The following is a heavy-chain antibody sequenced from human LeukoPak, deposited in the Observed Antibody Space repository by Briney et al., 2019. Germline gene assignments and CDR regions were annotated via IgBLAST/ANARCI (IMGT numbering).Heavy chain of an antibody. D-gene: IGHD3-10*01. J-gene: IGHJ4*02. CDR2: ISYTGTT. V-gene: IGHV4-59*08. CDR1: GGSINGDS. Sequence: PSETLSLTCSVSGGSINGDSWTWIRQPPGMRLEWVGHISYTGTTNYNPSLTTRVAISVDTSKNQFSLKLTPVTAADTGMYFCARLGGNWNSPGRDYWGQGTLVTVSS. CDR3: ARLGGNWNSPGRDY.